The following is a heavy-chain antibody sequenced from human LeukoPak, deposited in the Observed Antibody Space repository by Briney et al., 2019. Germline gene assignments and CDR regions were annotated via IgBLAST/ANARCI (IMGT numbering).Heavy chain of an antibody. V-gene: IGHV3-21*04. CDR2: ISSSSSYI. J-gene: IGHJ5*02. D-gene: IGHD6-19*01. CDR1: GFTFSSYS. CDR3: AREVQSSGWYWFDP. Sequence: PGGSLRLSCAASGFTFSSYSMNWVRQAPGKGLEWVSSISSSSSYIYYADSVKGRFTISRDNAKNSLYLQMNSLRAEDTAVYYCAREVQSSGWYWFDPWGQGTLVTVSS.